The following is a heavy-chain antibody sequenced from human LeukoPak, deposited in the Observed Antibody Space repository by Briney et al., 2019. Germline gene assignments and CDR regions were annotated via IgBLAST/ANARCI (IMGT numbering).Heavy chain of an antibody. CDR1: GGSFRGYY. D-gene: IGHD7-27*01. Sequence: PAETLSLTCAVYGGSFRGYYWSWIRQPPGKGLEWIGEIHYTEATNYKPSLKSRVTISGDPSKNQVSLRVSSVTAADTAVYYCARGVLGPYYFDLWGRGTLVTVSS. CDR3: ARGVLGPYYFDL. V-gene: IGHV4-34*01. J-gene: IGHJ2*01. CDR2: IHYTEAT.